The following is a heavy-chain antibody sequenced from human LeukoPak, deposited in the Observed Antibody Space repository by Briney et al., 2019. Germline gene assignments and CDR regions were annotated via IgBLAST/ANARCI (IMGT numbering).Heavy chain of an antibody. J-gene: IGHJ3*02. CDR2: ISSSSSYI. CDR1: GFTFSSYS. CDR3: VRDHQRLVLGHAFDI. Sequence: GGSLRLSCAASGFTFSSYSMNWVRQAPGKGLEWVSSISSSSSYIYYADSVKGRFTISRDNAKNSLYLQMNSLRAEDTAVYYCVRDHQRLVLGHAFDIWGQGTMVTVSS. D-gene: IGHD6-19*01. V-gene: IGHV3-21*01.